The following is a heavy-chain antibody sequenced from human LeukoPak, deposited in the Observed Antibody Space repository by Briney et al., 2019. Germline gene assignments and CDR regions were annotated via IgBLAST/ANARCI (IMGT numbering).Heavy chain of an antibody. Sequence: GRTLTLSCAASGFTFSRFWMNWVRQAPGKGLEWVANIKGDGNEKYYVDSVKGRFSISRDNAKNSLYLQMDSLRAEDTAVYYCAKEGAYPRITYDSWGPGGLVT. V-gene: IGHV3-7*01. CDR2: IKGDGNEK. CDR1: GFTFSRFW. CDR3: AKEGAYPRITYDS. D-gene: IGHD1-20*01. J-gene: IGHJ5*01.